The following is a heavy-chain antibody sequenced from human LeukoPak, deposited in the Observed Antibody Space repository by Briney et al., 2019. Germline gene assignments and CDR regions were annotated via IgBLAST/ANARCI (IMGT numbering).Heavy chain of an antibody. CDR1: GGSFSGYY. CDR3: ARGIMVRGAPPFDY. V-gene: IGHV4-59*01. D-gene: IGHD3-10*01. Sequence: SETLSLTCAVYGGSFSGYYWSWIRQPPGKGLEWIGYIYYSGSTNYNPSLKSRVTISVDTSKNQFSLKLSSVTAADTAVYYCARGIMVRGAPPFDYWGQGTLVTVSS. J-gene: IGHJ4*02. CDR2: IYYSGST.